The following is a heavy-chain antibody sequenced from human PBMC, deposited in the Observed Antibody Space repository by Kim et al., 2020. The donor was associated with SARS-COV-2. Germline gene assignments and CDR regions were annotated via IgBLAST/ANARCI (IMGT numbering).Heavy chain of an antibody. CDR3: ARDLQVQWLAYNWFDP. Sequence: ASVKVSCKASGYTFTSYAMNWVRQAPGQGLEWMGWINTNTGNPTYAQGFTGRFVFSLDTSVSTAYLQISSLKAEDTAVYYCARDLQVQWLAYNWFDPWGQGTLVTVSS. CDR2: INTNTGNP. J-gene: IGHJ5*02. CDR1: GYTFTSYA. D-gene: IGHD6-19*01. V-gene: IGHV7-4-1*02.